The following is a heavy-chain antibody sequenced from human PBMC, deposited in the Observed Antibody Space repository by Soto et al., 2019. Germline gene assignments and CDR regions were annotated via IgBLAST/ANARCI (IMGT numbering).Heavy chain of an antibody. CDR3: ANTGGPYYYYGMDV. D-gene: IGHD3-16*01. CDR2: ISYDGSNK. V-gene: IGHV3-30*18. J-gene: IGHJ6*02. CDR1: GFTFSSYG. Sequence: QVPLVESGGGVVQPGRSLRLSCAASGFTFSSYGMHWVRQAPGKGLEWVAVISYDGSNKYYADSVKGRFTISRDNSKNTLYLQMNSLRAEDTAVYYCANTGGPYYYYGMDVWGQGTTVTVSS.